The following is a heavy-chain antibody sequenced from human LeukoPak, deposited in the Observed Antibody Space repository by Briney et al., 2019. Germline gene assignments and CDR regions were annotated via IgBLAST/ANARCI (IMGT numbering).Heavy chain of an antibody. V-gene: IGHV4-31*03. D-gene: IGHD4-17*01. CDR1: GGSISSGNYY. CDR2: IYYSGST. Sequence: PSETLSLTCTVSGGSISSGNYYWSWIRQHPGKGLEWIGYIYYSGSTYYNPSLKSRVTISVDTSKNQFSLKLSSVTAADTAVYYCARYGGYGDSDVWGKATTVTVSA. CDR3: ARYGGYGDSDV. J-gene: IGHJ6*04.